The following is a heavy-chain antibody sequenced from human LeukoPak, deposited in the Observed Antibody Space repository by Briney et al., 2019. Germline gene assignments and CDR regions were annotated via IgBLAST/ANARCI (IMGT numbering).Heavy chain of an antibody. CDR1: GYTFTSYG. V-gene: IGHV1-18*01. D-gene: IGHD2/OR15-2a*01. CDR3: ARGPYHDYFYYFDY. Sequence: ASVKVSCKASGYTFTSYGISWVRQAPGQGLEWMGWISAYNGNTNYAQKFQGRVTITADESTSTAYMELSSLRSEDTAVYYCARGPYHDYFYYFDYWGQGTLVTVSS. CDR2: ISAYNGNT. J-gene: IGHJ4*02.